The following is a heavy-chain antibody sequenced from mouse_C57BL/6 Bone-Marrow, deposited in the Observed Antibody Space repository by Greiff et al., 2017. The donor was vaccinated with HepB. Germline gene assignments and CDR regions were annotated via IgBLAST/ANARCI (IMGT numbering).Heavy chain of an antibody. CDR1: GYAFTNYL. V-gene: IGHV1-54*01. D-gene: IGHD2-3*01. CDR2: INPGSGGT. Sequence: VQLQQSGAELVRPGTSVKVSCKASGYAFTNYLIEWVKQRPGQGLEWIGVINPGSGGTNYNEKFKGKATLTADKSSSTAYMQLSSLTSEDSAVYFWARSFDGYWYFEVWGTGTTVTVSS. CDR3: ARSFDGYWYFEV. J-gene: IGHJ1*03.